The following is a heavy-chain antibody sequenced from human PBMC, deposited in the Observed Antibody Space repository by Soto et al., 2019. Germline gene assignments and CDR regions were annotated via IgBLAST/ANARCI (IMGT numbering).Heavy chain of an antibody. CDR3: ATSFRYFDN. V-gene: IGHV3-23*01. J-gene: IGHJ4*02. Sequence: GSLRLSCAGSGFTPTTTPLSWVRQPPGKGLEWVATVSGAASHTYYVDSVRGRFFISRDNSKNTVTLQMNNLTVDDTAVYYCATSFRYFDNWGQGTRVTVSS. CDR1: GFTPTTTP. D-gene: IGHD3-9*01. CDR2: VSGAASHT.